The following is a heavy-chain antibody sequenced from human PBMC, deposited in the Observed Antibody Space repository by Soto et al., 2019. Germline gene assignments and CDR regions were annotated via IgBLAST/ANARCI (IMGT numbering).Heavy chain of an antibody. Sequence: SETLSLTCTVSGGSISSYYWSWIRQPPGKGLEWIGYIYYSGSTNYNPSLKSRVTLSVDTSKNQFSLKLSSVTAADTAVYYCARHGYSYGYWDYYYYGMDVWGQGTTVTVSS. CDR1: GGSISSYY. J-gene: IGHJ6*02. CDR3: ARHGYSYGYWDYYYYGMDV. V-gene: IGHV4-59*01. CDR2: IYYSGST. D-gene: IGHD5-18*01.